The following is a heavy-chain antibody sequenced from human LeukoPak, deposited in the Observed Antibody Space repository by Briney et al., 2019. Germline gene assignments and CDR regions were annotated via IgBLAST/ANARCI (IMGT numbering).Heavy chain of an antibody. CDR1: GGSISSYY. CDR3: ARVSGYSYGNFDY. V-gene: IGHV4-59*01. Sequence: SETLSLTCSVSGGSISSYYWSWIRQPPGKGLEWLGYIYYSGRTNYNPSLKSRVTISVDTSKNQFSLTLSSVTAADTAVYYCARVSGYSYGNFDYWGQGTLVTVSS. CDR2: IYYSGRT. D-gene: IGHD5-18*01. J-gene: IGHJ4*02.